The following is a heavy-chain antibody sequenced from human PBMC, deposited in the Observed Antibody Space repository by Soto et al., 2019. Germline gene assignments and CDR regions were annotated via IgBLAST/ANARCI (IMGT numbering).Heavy chain of an antibody. CDR2: ISSSSSYI. V-gene: IGHV3-21*01. CDR3: AIDGVTTSGYYYYYYMDV. D-gene: IGHD4-17*01. CDR1: GFTFSSYS. Sequence: GGSLRLSCAASGFTFSSYSMNWVRQAPGKGLEWVSSISSSSSYIYYADSVKGRFTISRDNAKNSLYLQMNSLRAEDTAVYYCAIDGVTTSGYYYYYYMDVWGKGTTVTVSS. J-gene: IGHJ6*03.